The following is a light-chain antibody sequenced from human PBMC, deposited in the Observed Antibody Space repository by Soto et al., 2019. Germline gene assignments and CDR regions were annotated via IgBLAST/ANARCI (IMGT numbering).Light chain of an antibody. CDR2: DVN. CDR1: SSDVGGYNL. Sequence: QSVLTQPASVSGSPGQSITISCTGTSSDVGGYNLVSWYQQYPDKAPKLMIFDVNTRPSGVSNRFSGSKSGNTASLTISGLQADDEADYYCSSSKSSSTLPYVFGTGTKLTVL. V-gene: IGLV2-14*01. J-gene: IGLJ1*01. CDR3: SSSKSSSTLPYV.